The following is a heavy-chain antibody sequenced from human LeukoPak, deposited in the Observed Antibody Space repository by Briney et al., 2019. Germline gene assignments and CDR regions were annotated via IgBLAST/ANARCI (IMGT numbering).Heavy chain of an antibody. J-gene: IGHJ4*02. CDR3: ARITRQYSSGWYGFWY. Sequence: GESLKISCQGSGYSFTNYWIGWVRQMPGKGLEWMGIIYPGDSDTRYSPSFQGQVTISADKSISTAYLQWSSLKASDTAMYYCARITRQYSSGWYGFWYWGQGTLVTVSS. V-gene: IGHV5-51*01. CDR1: GYSFTNYW. CDR2: IYPGDSDT. D-gene: IGHD6-19*01.